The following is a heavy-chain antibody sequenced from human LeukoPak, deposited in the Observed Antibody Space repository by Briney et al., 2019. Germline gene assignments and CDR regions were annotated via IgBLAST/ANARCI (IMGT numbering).Heavy chain of an antibody. V-gene: IGHV1-69*04. J-gene: IGHJ6*02. CDR2: IIPVLNIT. Sequence: GASVKVSSKTSGGTFSSSAITWVRQAPGQGLEWMGRIIPVLNITTYAQKFQGSVTITADTSTSTVYMELSSLRSEETAVYYCARDQGLTAPPPYGLDVWGQGTTVIVSS. CDR1: GGTFSSSA. CDR3: ARDQGLTAPPPYGLDV.